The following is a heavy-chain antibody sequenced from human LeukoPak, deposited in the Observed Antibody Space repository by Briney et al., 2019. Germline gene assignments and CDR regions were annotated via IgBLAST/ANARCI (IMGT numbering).Heavy chain of an antibody. CDR3: AIDRYSSGWYTFDY. CDR1: GFTFSNFG. V-gene: IGHV3-21*01. CDR2: ISSSSSYI. D-gene: IGHD6-19*01. J-gene: IGHJ4*02. Sequence: PGGSLRLSCAASGFTFSNFGINWVRPAPGKGLEWVSSISSSSSYISYADSVKGRFTISRDNAKNSLDLQMNSLRAEDTAVYYCAIDRYSSGWYTFDYWGQGTLVTVSS.